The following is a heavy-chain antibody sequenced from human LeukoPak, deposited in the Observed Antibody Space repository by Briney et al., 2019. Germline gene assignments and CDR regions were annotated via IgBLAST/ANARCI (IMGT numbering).Heavy chain of an antibody. CDR1: GYSFTSYW. Sequence: GESLKISCKGSGYSFTSYWIGWVRQMPGKGLEWMGIIYPCDSDTRYSPSFQGQVTISADKSISTAYLQWSSLKASDTAMYYCVRAFDSSGYYSPIDAFDIWGQGTMVTVSS. V-gene: IGHV5-51*01. CDR3: VRAFDSSGYYSPIDAFDI. D-gene: IGHD3-22*01. J-gene: IGHJ3*02. CDR2: IYPCDSDT.